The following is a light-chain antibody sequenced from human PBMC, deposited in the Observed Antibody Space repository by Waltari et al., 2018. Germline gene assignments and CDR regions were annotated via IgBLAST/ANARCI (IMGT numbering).Light chain of an antibody. CDR1: SSDIGGYNY. J-gene: IGLJ2*01. CDR2: EVS. Sequence: QSALTQPPSASGSPGQSVTISCTGTSSDIGGYNYVSWYQQHPGKAPKLMIYEVSNRPSGVPDGFSGSKPGTTASLTFSGLQAEDEADYSCSSCAGSVVFGGGTKLTVL. CDR3: SSCAGSVV. V-gene: IGLV2-8*01.